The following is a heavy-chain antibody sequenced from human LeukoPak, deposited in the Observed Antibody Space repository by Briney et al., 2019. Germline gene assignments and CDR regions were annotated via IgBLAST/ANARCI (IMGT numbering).Heavy chain of an antibody. CDR1: GFSFSRYE. D-gene: IGHD3-3*01. CDR3: ARGENYDFWTTYYTGGHYYYYYYMDV. J-gene: IGHJ6*03. Sequence: GGSLRLSCAASGFSFSRYEMNWVRQAPGKGLEWISYISSSVGTTYYADSVRGRFTVSRDNAKNSLYLQMDSLRAEDTAVYYCARGENYDFWTTYYTGGHYYYYYYMDVWGQGTTVTVSS. V-gene: IGHV3-48*03. CDR2: ISSSVGTT.